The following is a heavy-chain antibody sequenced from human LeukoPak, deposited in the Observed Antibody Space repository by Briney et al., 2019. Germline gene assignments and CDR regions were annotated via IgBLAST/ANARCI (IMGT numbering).Heavy chain of an antibody. J-gene: IGHJ6*02. V-gene: IGHV4-59*01. Sequence: SETLSLTCTVSGGSISSYYWSWIRQPPGKGLEWIGYIYYSGSTYYNPSLKSRVTISVDTSKNQFSLKLSSVTAADTAVYYCARGGDFWSGYYTPQNYYYYYGMDVWGQGTTVTVSS. D-gene: IGHD3-3*01. CDR2: IYYSGST. CDR1: GGSISSYY. CDR3: ARGGDFWSGYYTPQNYYYYYGMDV.